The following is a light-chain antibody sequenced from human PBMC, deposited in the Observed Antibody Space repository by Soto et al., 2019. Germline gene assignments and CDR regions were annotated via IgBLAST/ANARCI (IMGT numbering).Light chain of an antibody. CDR1: QSVRSSY. J-gene: IGKJ2*01. CDR3: QQYGSSPGYT. Sequence: EIVLTQSPDILSLSPGERATLSCRASQSVRSSYLAWYQQRPGQAPRLLIYGASSRVTGILDRFSGDGSGTDFTLSISRLEPEDFAVYYGQQYGSSPGYTFGQGTKLEIK. V-gene: IGKV3-20*01. CDR2: GAS.